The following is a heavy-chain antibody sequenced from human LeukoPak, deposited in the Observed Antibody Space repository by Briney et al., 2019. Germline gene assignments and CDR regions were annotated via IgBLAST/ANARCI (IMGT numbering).Heavy chain of an antibody. J-gene: IGHJ4*02. CDR1: GFTFSSYW. CDR3: ARSSPSYHFDY. CDR2: INSDGSST. D-gene: IGHD1-26*01. Sequence: PGGSLRLSCAASGFTFSSYWMHWVRQAPGKGLVWVSRINSDGSSTSYADSMKGRFTISRDNAKNTLYLQMNSLRAEDTAVYYCARSSPSYHFDYWGQGTLVTVSS. V-gene: IGHV3-74*01.